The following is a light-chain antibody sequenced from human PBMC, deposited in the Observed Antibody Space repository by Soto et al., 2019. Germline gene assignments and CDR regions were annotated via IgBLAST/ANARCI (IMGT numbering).Light chain of an antibody. Sequence: QSVLTQPPSASGSPLQSVTISCTGTSSDVGSYNCVSWYQQHPGKAPKLMIYEVNKRPSGVPDRFSGSKSGNTASLTVSGLQAEDEAYYYCSSYAGSNNFPYVFGTGTKVTVL. CDR2: EVN. CDR1: SSDVGSYNC. J-gene: IGLJ1*01. V-gene: IGLV2-8*01. CDR3: SSYAGSNNFPYV.